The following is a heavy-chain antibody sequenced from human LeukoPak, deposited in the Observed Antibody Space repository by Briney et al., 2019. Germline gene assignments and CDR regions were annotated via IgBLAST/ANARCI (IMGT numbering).Heavy chain of an antibody. V-gene: IGHV1-2*02. D-gene: IGHD2-8*01. Sequence: ASVKVSCKASGGTFSSYAISWVRQAPGQGLEWMGWINPNSGGTNYAQKFQGRVTMTRDTSISTAYMELSRLRSDDTAVYYCATDGTYCTNGVCPIGHWGQGTLVTVSS. CDR3: ATDGTYCTNGVCPIGH. J-gene: IGHJ4*02. CDR2: INPNSGGT. CDR1: GGTFSSYA.